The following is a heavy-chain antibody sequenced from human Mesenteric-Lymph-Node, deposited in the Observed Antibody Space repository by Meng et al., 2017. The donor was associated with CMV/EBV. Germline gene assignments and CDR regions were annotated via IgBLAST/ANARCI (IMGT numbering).Heavy chain of an antibody. CDR2: GYHSGST. V-gene: IGHV4-38-2*02. Sequence: GSLRLSCTVSGYSISSGYYWGWIRQPPGKGLEWIGSGYHSGSTYYNPSLKSRVTISVDTSKNQFSLKLSSVTATDTAVYYCARNILVVSGAAHLQYYYYGMDVWGQGTTVTVSS. CDR3: ARNILVVSGAAHLQYYYYGMDV. D-gene: IGHD2-15*01. J-gene: IGHJ6*02. CDR1: GYSISSGYY.